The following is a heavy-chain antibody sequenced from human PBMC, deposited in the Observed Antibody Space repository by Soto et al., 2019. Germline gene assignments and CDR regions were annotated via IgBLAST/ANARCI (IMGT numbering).Heavy chain of an antibody. Sequence: QITLNESGPTQVQPRQPLTLTCTFSGFSLTTSGVGVGWIRQSPGKAPEGLALIYWDDDKRYSPSLKSRLTITKDTSKNQVVLTMADLDPADTATYYCAHRVLRTVFGLVTTTAIYFDFWGQGTPVAVSS. D-gene: IGHD3-3*01. V-gene: IGHV2-5*02. CDR1: GFSLTTSGVG. J-gene: IGHJ4*02. CDR2: IYWDDDK. CDR3: AHRVLRTVFGLVTTTAIYFDF.